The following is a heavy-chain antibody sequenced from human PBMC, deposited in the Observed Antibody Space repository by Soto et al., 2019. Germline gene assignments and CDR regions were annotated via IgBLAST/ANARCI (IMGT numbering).Heavy chain of an antibody. CDR2: IIPIFGTA. D-gene: IGHD1-26*01. CDR3: AERYSGSPEGNWFDP. CDR1: GGTFSSYA. V-gene: IGHV1-69*13. Sequence: ASVKVSCKASGGTFSSYAISWVRQAPGQGLEWMGGIIPIFGTANYAQKFQGRVTITADESTSTAYMELSSLRSEDTAVYYCAERYSGSPEGNWFDPWGQGTLVTVSS. J-gene: IGHJ5*02.